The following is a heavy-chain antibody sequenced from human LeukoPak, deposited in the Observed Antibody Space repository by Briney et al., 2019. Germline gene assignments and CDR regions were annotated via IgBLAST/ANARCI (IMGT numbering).Heavy chain of an antibody. CDR3: ARVDDSSGSPAGY. V-gene: IGHV3-23*01. J-gene: IGHJ4*02. D-gene: IGHD3-22*01. CDR1: GFTFSSNG. CDR2: ISGSGGST. Sequence: GGSPRLSCAASGFTFSSNGMSWGRQAPGKGLEWVSAISGSGGSTYNADSVKGRFTISRDNSKNTLYLQMNSLRAEDTAVYYCARVDDSSGSPAGYWGQGTLVTVSS.